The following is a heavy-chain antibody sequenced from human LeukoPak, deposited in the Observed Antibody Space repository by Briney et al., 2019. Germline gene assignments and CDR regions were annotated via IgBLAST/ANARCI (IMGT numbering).Heavy chain of an antibody. CDR3: ARDGMLFDI. J-gene: IGHJ3*02. CDR2: IYYSGST. V-gene: IGHV4-61*08. D-gene: IGHD1-1*01. CDR1: GGSISSGGYS. Sequence: SETLSLTCAVSGGSISSGGYSWSWIRQPPGKGLEWIGYIYYSGSTNYNPSLKSRVTISVDTSKNQFSLKLSSVTAADTAVYYCARDGMLFDIWGQGTMVTVSS.